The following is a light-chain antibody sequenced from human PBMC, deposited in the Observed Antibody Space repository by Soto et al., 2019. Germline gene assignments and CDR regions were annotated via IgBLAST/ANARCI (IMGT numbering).Light chain of an antibody. CDR3: QQYNNWPRT. Sequence: EIVMTQSPATLSVSPGERATLSCRASQSVSSNLAWYQQKPGQAPRLLIYGASTGATGIPARFSGSGSGTEFTLTISSLQSEDFAVYHCQQYNNWPRTFGQGTKVDIK. J-gene: IGKJ1*01. V-gene: IGKV3-15*01. CDR2: GAS. CDR1: QSVSSN.